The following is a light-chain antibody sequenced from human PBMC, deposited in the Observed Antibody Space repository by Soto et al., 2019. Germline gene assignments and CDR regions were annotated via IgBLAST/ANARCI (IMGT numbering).Light chain of an antibody. J-gene: IGLJ2*01. V-gene: IGLV2-14*01. CDR3: SSYTSSSTLI. CDR2: DVS. Sequence: QSALTQPASVSGSPGQSITISCTGTSSDVGGYNYVSWYQQHPGKAPKLMIYDVSNRPSGVSNRFSGSKSGNTAYLTISGLQAEDEADYYFSSYTSSSTLIFGGGTKLTVL. CDR1: SSDVGGYNY.